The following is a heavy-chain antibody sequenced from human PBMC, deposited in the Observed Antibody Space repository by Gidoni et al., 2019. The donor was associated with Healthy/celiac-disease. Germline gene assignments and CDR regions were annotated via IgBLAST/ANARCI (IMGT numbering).Heavy chain of an antibody. V-gene: IGHV4-34*01. CDR3: ARARFRPFDY. J-gene: IGHJ4*02. D-gene: IGHD2-21*01. CDR1: GGSFSGYY. Sequence: QVQLQQWGAGLLKPSETLSLTCAVYGGSFSGYYWSWIRQPPGKGLEWIGEINHSGSTNYNPSLKSRVTISVDTSKNQFSLKLSSVTAADTAVYYCARARFRPFDYWGQGTLVTVSS. CDR2: INHSGST.